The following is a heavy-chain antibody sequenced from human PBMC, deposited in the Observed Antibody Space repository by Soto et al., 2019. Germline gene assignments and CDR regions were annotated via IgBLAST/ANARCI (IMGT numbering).Heavy chain of an antibody. CDR1: GGSISSGDYY. V-gene: IGHV4-30-4*01. D-gene: IGHD3-10*01. J-gene: IGHJ4*02. CDR3: ARVGGFGATTIDY. CDR2: IYYSGST. Sequence: QVQLQESGPGLVKPSQTLSLTCTVSGGSISSGDYYWSWIRQPPGKGLEWIGYIYYSGSTYYNPSLRSGVTLSVAPTKNQFSLKLSSVTAADTAVYYCARVGGFGATTIDYWGQGTLVTVSS.